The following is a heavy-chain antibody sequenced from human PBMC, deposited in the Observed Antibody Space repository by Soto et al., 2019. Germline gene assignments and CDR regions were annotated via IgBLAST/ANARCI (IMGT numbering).Heavy chain of an antibody. CDR1: GFTICSYW. D-gene: IGHD2-15*01. CDR3: ASWGYCSGGSCYSSAFDI. Sequence: GGSLTLARGACGFTICSYWMHWDRQAPGKGLVWVSRINSDGSSTSYADSVKGRFTISRDNAKNTLYLQMNSLRAEDTAVYYCASWGYCSGGSCYSSAFDIWGQGTMVTVSS. V-gene: IGHV3-74*01. J-gene: IGHJ3*02. CDR2: INSDGSST.